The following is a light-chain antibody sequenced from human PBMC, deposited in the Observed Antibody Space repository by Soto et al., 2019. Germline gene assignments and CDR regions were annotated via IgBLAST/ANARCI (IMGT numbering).Light chain of an antibody. CDR1: QNINNW. Sequence: DIQMTQSPPTLSASVGDRVTITCRASQNINNWMAWYHQKPGEAPKLLIYDAFSLQTGVPFTFSGSGSGTEFSLTISSLQPDDFGTYYCQQYHTFPLTFGGGTKVEIK. CDR2: DAF. V-gene: IGKV1-5*01. J-gene: IGKJ4*01. CDR3: QQYHTFPLT.